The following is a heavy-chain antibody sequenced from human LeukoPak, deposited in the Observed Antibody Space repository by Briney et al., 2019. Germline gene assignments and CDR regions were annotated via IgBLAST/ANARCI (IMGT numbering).Heavy chain of an antibody. CDR1: GDSITTYY. D-gene: IGHD1-1*01. CDR2: IHYTGST. V-gene: IGHV4-59*01. J-gene: IGHJ4*02. Sequence: SETLSLACTVSGDSITTYYWSWIRQPPGKGLEWIGYIHYTGSTNYNPSLKSRIIISVDTSRSHFSLKLSSATAADTAVYYCARGERLGPDFWGQGTLVTVSS. CDR3: ARGERLGPDF.